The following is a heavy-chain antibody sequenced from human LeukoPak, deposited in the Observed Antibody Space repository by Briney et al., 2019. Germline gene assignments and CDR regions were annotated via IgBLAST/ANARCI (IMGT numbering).Heavy chain of an antibody. D-gene: IGHD6-13*01. Sequence: ASVKVSCKASGYTFTSYAMNWVRQAPGQGLEWMGWINTNTGNPTYAQGFTGRFVFSLDTSVSTAYLQISSLKAEDTAVYYCARDMAAAGTPFYYYYYGMDVWGQGTTVTVSS. CDR2: INTNTGNP. V-gene: IGHV7-4-1*02. CDR1: GYTFTSYA. CDR3: ARDMAAAGTPFYYYYYGMDV. J-gene: IGHJ6*02.